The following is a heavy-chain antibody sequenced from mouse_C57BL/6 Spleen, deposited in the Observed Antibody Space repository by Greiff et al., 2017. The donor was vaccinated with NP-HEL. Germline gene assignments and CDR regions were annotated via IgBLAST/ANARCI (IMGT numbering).Heavy chain of an antibody. V-gene: IGHV1-74*01. CDR1: GYTFTSYW. D-gene: IGHD4-1*02. J-gene: IGHJ4*01. Sequence: QVQLKQPGAELVKPGASVKVSCKASGYTFTSYWMHWVKQRPGQGLEWIGRIHPSDSDTNYNQKFKGKATLTVDKSSSTAYMQLSSLTSEDSAVYYCAIHLNWGYAMDYWGQGTSVTVSS. CDR2: IHPSDSDT. CDR3: AIHLNWGYAMDY.